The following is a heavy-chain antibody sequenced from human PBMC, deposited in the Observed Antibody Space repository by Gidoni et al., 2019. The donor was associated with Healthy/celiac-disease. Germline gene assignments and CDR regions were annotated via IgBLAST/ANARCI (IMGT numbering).Heavy chain of an antibody. D-gene: IGHD6-25*01. CDR3: TRVGSSGGMDV. V-gene: IGHV3-49*04. J-gene: IGHJ6*02. Sequence: EVQLLESGGGLVQPGRSLRLSCPASGVTFGDYAMRWVRQAPGKGLEWVGFIRSKAYGGTTEYAASVKGRFTISRDDSKSIAYLQMNSLKTEDTAVYYCTRVGSSGGMDVWGQGTTVTVSS. CDR1: GVTFGDYA. CDR2: IRSKAYGGTT.